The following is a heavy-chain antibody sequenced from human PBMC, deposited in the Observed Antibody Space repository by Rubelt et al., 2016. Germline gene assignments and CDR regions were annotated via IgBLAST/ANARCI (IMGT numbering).Heavy chain of an antibody. CDR2: ISAYNGNT. D-gene: IGHD1-26*01. CDR1: GYTFTSYD. V-gene: IGHV1-18*01. J-gene: IGHJ4*02. Sequence: QVQLVQSGAEVTKPGASVKVSCKASGYTFTSYDINWVRQATGQGLEWMGWISAYNGNTNCAQKLQGRVTMTTDTSTSTAYMELRGLRSADTGVYYCARDYKVWGATTGYWGQGTLVTVSS. CDR3: ARDYKVWGATTGY.